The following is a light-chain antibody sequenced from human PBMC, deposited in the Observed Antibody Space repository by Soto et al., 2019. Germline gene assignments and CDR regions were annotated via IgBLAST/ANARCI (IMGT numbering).Light chain of an antibody. CDR3: SSYTSISTLV. CDR2: EVT. Sequence: QSALTQPVSVSGSPGQSITISCTGTSSDVGGYNYVSWYQQHPGKAPKLMIYEVTKRPSGVSNRFSGSKSGNTASLTISGLQAEDESDYYGSSYTSISTLVFGGGTKVTVL. J-gene: IGLJ2*01. V-gene: IGLV2-14*01. CDR1: SSDVGGYNY.